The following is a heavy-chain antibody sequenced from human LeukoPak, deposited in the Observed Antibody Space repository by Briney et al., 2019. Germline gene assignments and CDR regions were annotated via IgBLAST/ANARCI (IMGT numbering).Heavy chain of an antibody. CDR1: GFTFSSYA. D-gene: IGHD6-19*01. J-gene: IGHJ5*02. CDR3: ANFERTVAGPYNWFDP. CDR2: ISTSGGST. Sequence: PGGSLRLSCAASGFTFSSYAMSWVRQAPGKGLEWVSAISTSGGSTYYADSVKGRFTISRDNSKSTLYLQMNSLRAEDTAVYYCANFERTVAGPYNWFDPRGQGTLVTVSS. V-gene: IGHV3-23*01.